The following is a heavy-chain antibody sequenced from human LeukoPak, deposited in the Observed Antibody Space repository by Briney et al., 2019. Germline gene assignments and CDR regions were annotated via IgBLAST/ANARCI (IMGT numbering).Heavy chain of an antibody. V-gene: IGHV3-23*01. Sequence: GGSLRLSCAASGFTFSSFWMHWVRHAPGKGLEWVSGISGSGGGTYYADSVKGRFTISRDNSKNTLFLQMNSLRAEDTAIYYCAKERYNNGWHYFDYWGQGTLVTVSS. J-gene: IGHJ4*02. D-gene: IGHD6-19*01. CDR2: ISGSGGGT. CDR3: AKERYNNGWHYFDY. CDR1: GFTFSSFW.